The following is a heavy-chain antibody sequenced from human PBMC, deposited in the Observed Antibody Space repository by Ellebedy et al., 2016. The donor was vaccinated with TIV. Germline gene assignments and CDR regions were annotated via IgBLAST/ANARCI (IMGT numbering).Heavy chain of an antibody. CDR3: ASALYDSGSYYDFDY. CDR1: GFTVSNNY. CDR2: IYSGGNT. V-gene: IGHV3-53*01. J-gene: IGHJ4*02. Sequence: PGGSLRLSCAASGFTVSNNYMSWVRQAPGKGLEWVSVIYSGGNTFYAESVKGRFTISRDNSKNTVFLQMNSLRAEDTAVYYCASALYDSGSYYDFDYWGQGTLVTVSS. D-gene: IGHD3-10*01.